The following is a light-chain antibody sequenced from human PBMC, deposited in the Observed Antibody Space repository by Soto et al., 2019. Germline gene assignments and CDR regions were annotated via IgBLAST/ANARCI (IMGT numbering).Light chain of an antibody. V-gene: IGKV1-5*03. CDR1: QTLSRW. CDR3: QQYNTYL. CDR2: KAS. J-gene: IGKJ4*01. Sequence: DIQMTQSPSTLSASVGDRVTITCRASQTLSRWLAWYQQKPGKAPKLLISKASTLESGVPSGFSGDGSGAEFTLTISGLQPDDFATYYCQQYNTYLFGGGTRVEIK.